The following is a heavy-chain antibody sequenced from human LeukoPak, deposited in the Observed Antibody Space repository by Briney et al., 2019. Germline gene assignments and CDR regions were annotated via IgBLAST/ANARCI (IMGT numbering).Heavy chain of an antibody. Sequence: GGSLRLSCAASGFTFSSYSMNWVRQAPGKGLEWVSSISSSSYIYYADSVKGRFTISRDNAKNSLYLQMNSLRAEDTAVYYCARDHGTWDILTGYSPLDYWGQGTLVTVSS. D-gene: IGHD3-9*01. CDR1: GFTFSSYS. J-gene: IGHJ4*02. V-gene: IGHV3-21*01. CDR3: ARDHGTWDILTGYSPLDY. CDR2: ISSSSYI.